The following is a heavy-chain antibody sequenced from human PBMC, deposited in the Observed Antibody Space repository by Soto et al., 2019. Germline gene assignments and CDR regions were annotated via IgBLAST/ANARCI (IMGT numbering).Heavy chain of an antibody. Sequence: QVQLVESGGGVVQPGRSLRLSCAASGFTFSSYAMHWVRQAPGKGLEWVAVISYDGSNKYYADSVKGRFTISRDNPKNTLYLQMNILRAEDTAVYYCARDPLLTMVRGNWFDPWGQGTLVTVSS. CDR3: ARDPLLTMVRGNWFDP. CDR1: GFTFSSYA. CDR2: ISYDGSNK. D-gene: IGHD3-10*01. J-gene: IGHJ5*02. V-gene: IGHV3-30-3*01.